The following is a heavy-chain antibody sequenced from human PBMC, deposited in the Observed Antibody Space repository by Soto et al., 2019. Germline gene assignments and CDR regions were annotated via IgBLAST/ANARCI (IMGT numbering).Heavy chain of an antibody. Sequence: ASVKVSCKASGGTFSSYAISWVRQAPGQGLEWMGGIIPIFGTANYAQKFQGRVTITADESTGTAYMELSSLRSEDTALYYCAKDFLQDWGQDYYYGMDVWGQGTTVTVSS. J-gene: IGHJ6*02. CDR1: GGTFSSYA. D-gene: IGHD7-27*01. CDR2: IIPIFGTA. V-gene: IGHV1-69*13. CDR3: AKDFLQDWGQDYYYGMDV.